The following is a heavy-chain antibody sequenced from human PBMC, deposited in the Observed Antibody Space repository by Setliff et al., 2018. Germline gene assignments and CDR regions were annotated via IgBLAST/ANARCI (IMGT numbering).Heavy chain of an antibody. D-gene: IGHD3-3*01. Sequence: SLKISCAASGFTFSTYAMHWVRQAPGKGLEWVAVTSYDGINKYHADSVKGRFAISRDNSKNTLYLQMNTLRTEDTAVYYCARDPPGPNYNFWSGYPDYWGQGTLVTVSS. CDR2: TSYDGINK. J-gene: IGHJ4*02. CDR3: ARDPPGPNYNFWSGYPDY. V-gene: IGHV3-30*01. CDR1: GFTFSTYA.